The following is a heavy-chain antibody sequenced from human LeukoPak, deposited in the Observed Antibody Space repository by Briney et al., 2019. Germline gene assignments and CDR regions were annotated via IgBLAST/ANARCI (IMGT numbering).Heavy chain of an antibody. J-gene: IGHJ3*02. V-gene: IGHV3-9*01. CDR1: GFTFDDYA. D-gene: IGHD6-19*01. CDR3: AKEYSSGWLYPDAFDI. CDR2: ISWNSGSI. Sequence: GGSLRLSCAASGFTFDDYAMHWVRQAPGKGLEWVSGISWNSGSIGYADSVKGRFTISRDNAKNSLYLQMNSLRAEDTAVYYCAKEYSSGWLYPDAFDIWGQGTMVTVSS.